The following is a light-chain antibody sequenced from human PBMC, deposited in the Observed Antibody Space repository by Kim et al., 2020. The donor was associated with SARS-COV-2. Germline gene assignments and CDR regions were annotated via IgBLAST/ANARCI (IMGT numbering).Light chain of an antibody. CDR3: QQYGKA. V-gene: IGKV3-20*01. Sequence: EIVLTQSPGTLSLSPGERATLSCRASRTVSTCCLAWHQQRPGQAPRLLIYATSKRATGIPDRFRGSGSGTDFTLTISRLEPEDFAVYYCQQYGKAFGQGTKVDIK. J-gene: IGKJ1*01. CDR1: RTVSTCC. CDR2: ATS.